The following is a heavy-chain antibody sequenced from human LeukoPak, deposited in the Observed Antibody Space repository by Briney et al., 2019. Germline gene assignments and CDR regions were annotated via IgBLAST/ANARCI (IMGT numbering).Heavy chain of an antibody. V-gene: IGHV3-66*02. J-gene: IGHJ4*02. CDR1: GFTFSSYS. D-gene: IGHD3-10*01. Sequence: GGSLRLSCAASGFTFSSYSMNWVRQAPGKGLEWVSVIYSGGSTYYADSVKGRFTISRDNSKNTLYLQMNSLRAEDTAVYYCARDRGDWGQGTLVTVSS. CDR2: IYSGGST. CDR3: ARDRGD.